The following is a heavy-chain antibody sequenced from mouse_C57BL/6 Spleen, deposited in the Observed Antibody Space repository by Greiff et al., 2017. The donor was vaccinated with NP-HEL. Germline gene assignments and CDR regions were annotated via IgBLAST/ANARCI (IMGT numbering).Heavy chain of an antibody. CDR2: IDPSDSYT. Sequence: QVQLQQPGAELVKPGASVKLSCKASGYTFTSYWMQWVNQRPGQGLEWIGEIDPSDSYTNYNQKFKGKATLTVDTSSSTAYMQLSSLTSEDSAVYYCAQTAQATEGAMDYWGQGTSVTVSS. D-gene: IGHD3-2*02. CDR3: AQTAQATEGAMDY. J-gene: IGHJ4*01. V-gene: IGHV1-50*01. CDR1: GYTFTSYW.